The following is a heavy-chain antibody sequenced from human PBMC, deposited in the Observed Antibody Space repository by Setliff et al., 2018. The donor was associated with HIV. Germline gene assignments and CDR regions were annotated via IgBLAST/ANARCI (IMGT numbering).Heavy chain of an antibody. CDR1: GASISNSNS. V-gene: IGHV4-61*05. J-gene: IGHJ5*02. CDR2: IYFNLQT. CDR3: TRDWRAYGLMGS. Sequence: SETLSLTCAVYGASISNSNSYWGWIRQPPGKGLEWIGEIYFNLQTNYNPAFKSRVSMGLDNAKHQFSLRLTSVTAADTAIYYCTRDWRAYGLMGSWGQGMLVTVSS. D-gene: IGHD4-17*01.